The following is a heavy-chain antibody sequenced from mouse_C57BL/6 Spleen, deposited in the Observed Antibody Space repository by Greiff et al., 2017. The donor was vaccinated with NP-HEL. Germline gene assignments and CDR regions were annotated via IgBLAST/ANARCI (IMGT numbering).Heavy chain of an antibody. J-gene: IGHJ4*01. Sequence: EVQLQESGPGLVKPSQSLSLTCSVTGYSITSGYYWNWIRQFPGNKLEWMGYISYDGSNNYNPSLKNRISITRDTSKNQFFLKLNSVTTEDTATYYCARAPGAYYYAMDYWGQGTSVTVSS. CDR2: ISYDGSN. D-gene: IGHD6-1*01. CDR3: ARAPGAYYYAMDY. CDR1: GYSITSGYY. V-gene: IGHV3-6*01.